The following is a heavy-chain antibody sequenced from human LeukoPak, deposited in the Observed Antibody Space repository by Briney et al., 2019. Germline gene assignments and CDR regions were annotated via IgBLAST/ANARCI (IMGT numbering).Heavy chain of an antibody. CDR1: GYSISSGYY. D-gene: IGHD4-17*01. CDR2: IYHSGKT. CDR3: AREGDYGDLFDYVSPLDY. J-gene: IGHJ4*02. V-gene: IGHV4-38-2*02. Sequence: SETLSLTCSVSGYSISSGYYWGWIRQPPGKGLEWIGSIYHSGKTYYNPSLKSRVTISVDMSKNQFSLKLNSVTAADTAVYYCAREGDYGDLFDYVSPLDYWGQGTLVTVSS.